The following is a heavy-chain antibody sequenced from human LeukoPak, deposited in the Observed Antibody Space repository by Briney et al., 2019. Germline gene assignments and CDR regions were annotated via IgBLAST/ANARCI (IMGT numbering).Heavy chain of an antibody. V-gene: IGHV1-58*02. D-gene: IGHD1-7*01. J-gene: IGHJ4*02. CDR1: GFTFTSSA. Sequence: SVKVSCKASGFTFTSSAMQWVRQARGQRLEWIGWIVVGSGNTNYAQKLQARVTITRDMSTSTAYMELSSLRSEDTAVYYCAAERNWNYGSGFDYWGQGTLVTVSS. CDR2: IVVGSGNT. CDR3: AAERNWNYGSGFDY.